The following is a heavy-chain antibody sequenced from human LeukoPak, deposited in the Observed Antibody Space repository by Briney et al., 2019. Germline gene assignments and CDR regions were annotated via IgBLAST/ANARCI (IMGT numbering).Heavy chain of an antibody. CDR1: GGSISSYY. J-gene: IGHJ4*02. CDR3: ARGHDSSGYYYPPLLDY. CDR2: IYTSGST. V-gene: IGHV4-4*09. Sequence: SETLSLTCTVSGGSISSYYWSWIRQPPGKGLEWIGYIYTSGSTNYNPSLKSRVTISVDTSKNQLSLKLSSVTAADTAVYYCARGHDSSGYYYPPLLDYWGQGTLVTVSS. D-gene: IGHD3-22*01.